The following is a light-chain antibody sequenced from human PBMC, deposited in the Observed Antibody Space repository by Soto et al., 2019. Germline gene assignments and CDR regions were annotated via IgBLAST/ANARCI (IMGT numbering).Light chain of an antibody. V-gene: IGKV1-5*01. CDR1: QSIRHY. CDR3: QHHNSYSQT. CDR2: GAS. J-gene: IGKJ1*01. Sequence: DIQMTQSPPTLSASVGDRVTITCRASQSIRHYLAWYQQMPGKAPKLLIYGASTLQSGVPSRFSGSGSGTEFTLTISSLQPDDFGPYFCQHHNSYSQTFGQGTKVEI.